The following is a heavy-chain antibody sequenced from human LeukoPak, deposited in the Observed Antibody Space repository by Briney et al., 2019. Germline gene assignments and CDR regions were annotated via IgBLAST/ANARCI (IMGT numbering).Heavy chain of an antibody. V-gene: IGHV5-51*01. CDR1: GYSFTSYW. CDR3: ARFDGPSGYTYSSYYYYYMDV. D-gene: IGHD3-16*01. J-gene: IGHJ6*03. CDR2: IYPGDSDT. Sequence: GESLKISCKGSGYSFTSYWIGWVRQMPGKGLEWMGIIYPGDSDTRYSPSFQGQVTISADESISTAYLQWSSLKASDTAMYYCARFDGPSGYTYSSYYYYYMDVWGKGTTVTVSS.